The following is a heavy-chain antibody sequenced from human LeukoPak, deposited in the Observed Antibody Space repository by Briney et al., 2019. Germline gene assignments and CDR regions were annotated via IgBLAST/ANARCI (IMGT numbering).Heavy chain of an antibody. V-gene: IGHV4-59*08. Sequence: SETLSLTCTVSGGSISGSYWSWIRQPPGKGLEWIGYIYYSGDSNYNPSLKSRATISLDTSKNQFSLKVSSVTAADTAIYYCARHTYARPFDFWGQGTLVTVSS. CDR3: ARHTYARPFDF. CDR2: IYYSGDS. CDR1: GGSISGSY. D-gene: IGHD6-6*01. J-gene: IGHJ4*02.